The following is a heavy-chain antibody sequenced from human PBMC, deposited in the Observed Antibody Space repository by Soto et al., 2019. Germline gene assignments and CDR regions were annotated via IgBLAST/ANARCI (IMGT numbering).Heavy chain of an antibody. CDR1: GCTFTNYW. CDR2: IDPSDSYT. Sequence: GESLKISCKGSGCTFTNYWITWVRQMPGKGLEWMGRIDPSDSYTNYSPSSQGHVTISADKSISTADLQWSSLKASDTAMYYCARIAVAGKLIDYWGQGTLVTVSS. CDR3: ARIAVAGKLIDY. J-gene: IGHJ4*01. V-gene: IGHV5-10-1*01. D-gene: IGHD6-19*01.